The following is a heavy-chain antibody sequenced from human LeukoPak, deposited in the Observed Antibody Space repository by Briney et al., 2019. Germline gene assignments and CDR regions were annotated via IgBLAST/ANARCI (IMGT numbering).Heavy chain of an antibody. CDR1: GFSHNNYA. CDR3: AKSLRGSWPFDH. CDR2: ISDSGGTT. D-gene: IGHD3-10*01. Sequence: GGSLRLSCVFSGFSHNNYAMSWVRQAPGKGLEWVSTISDSGGTTYYADSVKGRLTISRDNSKNTVFLQINSLRAEDTALYYCAKSLRGSWPFDHWGQGALVTVSS. J-gene: IGHJ4*02. V-gene: IGHV3-23*01.